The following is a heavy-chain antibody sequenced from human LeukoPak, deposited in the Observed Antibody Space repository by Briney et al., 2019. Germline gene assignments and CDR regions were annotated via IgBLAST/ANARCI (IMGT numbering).Heavy chain of an antibody. CDR3: ARGYSSGYYYYMDV. CDR1: GFTFSGHG. CDR2: IYYDGGKK. V-gene: IGHV3-33*01. J-gene: IGHJ6*03. Sequence: PGGSLRLSCAASGFTFSGHGMHWVRQAPGKGLEGVAVIYYDGGKKYYADSVKGRFTISRDNSNNTLDLQMNSLRAEDMAVYYCARGYSSGYYYYMDVWGKGTTVTVSS. D-gene: IGHD6-19*01.